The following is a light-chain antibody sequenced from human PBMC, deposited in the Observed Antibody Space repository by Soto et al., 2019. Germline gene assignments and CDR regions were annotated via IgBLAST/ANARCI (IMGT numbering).Light chain of an antibody. J-gene: IGKJ4*01. CDR2: GAS. V-gene: IGKV3-15*01. CDR1: QSVSSN. Sequence: ETVMTQSPATLSVSPGERATLSCRASQSVSSNLAWYQQKPGQAPRLLLYGASTKATGIPARFSGSGSETEFTLTLSSLQSEDFAVYYCQQYNRWPLTFGGGTKVEIK. CDR3: QQYNRWPLT.